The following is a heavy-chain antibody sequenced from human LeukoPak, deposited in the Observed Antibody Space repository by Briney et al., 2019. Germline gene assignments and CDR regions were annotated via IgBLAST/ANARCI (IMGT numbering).Heavy chain of an antibody. CDR2: IYSGGTT. Sequence: GGSLRLSCAASGFTVSNNCMSWVRQAPGKGLEWVSVIYSGGTTYYADSVKGRFTISRDNSKNALYLQMNSLRAEDTAVYYCAKAPIAVVPAAPYFDYWGQGTLVTVSS. CDR3: AKAPIAVVPAAPYFDY. D-gene: IGHD2-2*01. V-gene: IGHV3-66*01. J-gene: IGHJ4*02. CDR1: GFTVSNNC.